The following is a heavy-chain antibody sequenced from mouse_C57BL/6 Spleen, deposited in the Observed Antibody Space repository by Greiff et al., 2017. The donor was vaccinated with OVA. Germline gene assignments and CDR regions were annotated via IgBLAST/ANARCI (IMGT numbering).Heavy chain of an antibody. CDR2: IHPNSGST. J-gene: IGHJ4*01. Sequence: QVQLQQPGAELVKPGASVKLSCKASGYTFTSYWMHWVKQRPGQGLEWIGMIHPNSGSTNYNEKFKSKATLTVDKSYSTAYMQLSSLTSEDSAVYYCARIYYDYDGVYAMDYWGQGTSVTVSS. D-gene: IGHD2-4*01. V-gene: IGHV1-64*01. CDR1: GYTFTSYW. CDR3: ARIYYDYDGVYAMDY.